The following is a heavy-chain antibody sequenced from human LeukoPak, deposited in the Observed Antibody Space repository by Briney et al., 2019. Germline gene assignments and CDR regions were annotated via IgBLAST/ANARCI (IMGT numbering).Heavy chain of an antibody. Sequence: GGSLRLSCAASGFTFSSYAMSWVRQAPGKGLEWVSAISGSGGSTYYADSVEGRFTISRDNSKNTLYLQMNSLRAEDTAVYYCAKDLSGSYYVADYWGQGTLVTVSS. CDR1: GFTFSSYA. J-gene: IGHJ4*02. CDR2: ISGSGGST. V-gene: IGHV3-23*01. CDR3: AKDLSGSYYVADY. D-gene: IGHD1-26*01.